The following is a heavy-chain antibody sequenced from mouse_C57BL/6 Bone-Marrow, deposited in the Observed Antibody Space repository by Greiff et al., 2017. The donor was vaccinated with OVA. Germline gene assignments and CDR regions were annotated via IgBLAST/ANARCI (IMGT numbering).Heavy chain of an antibody. CDR3: ARDGYYDYYAMDD. J-gene: IGHJ4*01. CDR1: GFTFSSYA. Sequence: EVQLVESGGGLVKPGGSLKLSCAASGFTFSSYAMPWVRQTPEKRLEWVATISDGGSYTYYPDNVTGRFTISRDNAKNTLYLQLSQLKSEDTAMYYGARDGYYDYYAMDDWGKGTSVTVSS. D-gene: IGHD2-1*01. CDR2: ISDGGSYT. V-gene: IGHV5-4*01.